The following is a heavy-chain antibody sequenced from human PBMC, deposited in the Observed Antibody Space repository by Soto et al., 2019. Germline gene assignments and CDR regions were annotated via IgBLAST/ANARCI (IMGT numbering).Heavy chain of an antibody. V-gene: IGHV4-4*02. J-gene: IGHJ6*02. D-gene: IGHD5-18*01. CDR1: GGXISSSNW. CDR2: IYHSGST. CDR3: ARDPRNTAAAGYYYGMDV. Sequence: SLTCAVSGGXISSSNWWSWVRQPPGKGLEWIGEIYHSGSTNYNPSLKSRVTISVDKSKNQFSLKLSSVTAADTAVYYCARDPRNTAAAGYYYGMDVWGQGTTVTVSS.